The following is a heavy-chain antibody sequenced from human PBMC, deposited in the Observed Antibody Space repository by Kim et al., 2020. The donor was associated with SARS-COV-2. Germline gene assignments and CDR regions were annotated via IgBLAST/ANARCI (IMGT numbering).Heavy chain of an antibody. CDR1: GFSLSDYY. V-gene: IGHV3-72*01. J-gene: IGHJ4*02. D-gene: IGHD3-3*01. CDR2: TRNKANSYTT. Sequence: GGSLRLSCAASGFSLSDYYMDWVRQAPGKGLEWVGRTRNKANSYTTEYDASVKVRFTISRDDSRDSLFLQMNSLKIEDTAVYYCARVSGNYLDYWGQGTL. CDR3: ARVSGNYLDY.